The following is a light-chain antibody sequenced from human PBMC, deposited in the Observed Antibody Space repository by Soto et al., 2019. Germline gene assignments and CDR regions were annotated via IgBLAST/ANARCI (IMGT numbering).Light chain of an antibody. CDR3: GAHAGSNTWV. Sequence: QSALTQSPSASASPGQSVTISCTGSSGDIGAYNYVSWYQQHPGKAPKLIIYEVIKRPSGVPDRFSGSKSGITASLTVSGLQADDEADYYCGAHAGSNTWVFGGGTKVTVL. CDR2: EVI. V-gene: IGLV2-8*01. J-gene: IGLJ3*02. CDR1: SGDIGAYNY.